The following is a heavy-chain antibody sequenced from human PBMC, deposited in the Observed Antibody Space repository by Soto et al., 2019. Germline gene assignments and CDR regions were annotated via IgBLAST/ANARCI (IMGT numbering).Heavy chain of an antibody. J-gene: IGHJ3*02. V-gene: IGHV5-10-1*01. Sequence: PGESLKISCKGSGYSFTSYWISWVRQMPGKGLEWMGRIDPSDSYTNYSPSFQGHVTISADKSISTAYLQWSSLKASDTAMYYCVAHPIGTRITMIHIWGQGTMVTVSS. CDR2: IDPSDSYT. CDR3: VAHPIGTRITMIHI. CDR1: GYSFTSYW. D-gene: IGHD3-22*01.